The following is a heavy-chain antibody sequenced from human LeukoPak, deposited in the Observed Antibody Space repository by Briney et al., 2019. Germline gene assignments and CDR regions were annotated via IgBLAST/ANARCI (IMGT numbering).Heavy chain of an antibody. D-gene: IGHD5-18*01. J-gene: IGHJ3*02. CDR2: IYTSGGT. CDR3: ARGYSYGYGYAFDI. V-gene: IGHV4-4*07. Sequence: SETLSLTCTVSGGSISSYYWSWIRQPAGKGLEWIGRIYTSGGTNYNPSLKSRVTMSVDTSKNQFSLKLSSVTAADTAVYYCARGYSYGYGYAFDIWGQGTMVTVSS. CDR1: GGSISSYY.